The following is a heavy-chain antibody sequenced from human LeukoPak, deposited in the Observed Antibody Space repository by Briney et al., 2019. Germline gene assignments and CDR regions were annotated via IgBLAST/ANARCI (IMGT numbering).Heavy chain of an antibody. Sequence: GASVKVSCKASGGTFSSYAISWVRQAPGQGLEWMGGIIPIFGTANYAQKFQGRVTITADESTSTAYMELSSLRSEDTAVYYCARRGYYYDSSGYNYWGQGTLVTVSS. V-gene: IGHV1-69*13. CDR1: GGTFSSYA. CDR2: IIPIFGTA. D-gene: IGHD3-22*01. CDR3: ARRGYYYDSSGYNY. J-gene: IGHJ4*02.